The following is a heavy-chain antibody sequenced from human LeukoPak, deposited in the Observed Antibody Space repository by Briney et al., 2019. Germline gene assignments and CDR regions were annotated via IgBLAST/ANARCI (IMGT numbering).Heavy chain of an antibody. V-gene: IGHV5-51*01. Sequence: GESLKISCEGSGYSFTNYWIGWVLQMPGKGLEWMVIIYPGDSDTRYSPSFQGQVTISADKSISTAYLQWSSLKASDTAMYYCARRDTAMAREYDYWGQGTLVTVSS. CDR1: GYSFTNYW. CDR2: IYPGDSDT. J-gene: IGHJ4*02. D-gene: IGHD5-18*01. CDR3: ARRDTAMAREYDY.